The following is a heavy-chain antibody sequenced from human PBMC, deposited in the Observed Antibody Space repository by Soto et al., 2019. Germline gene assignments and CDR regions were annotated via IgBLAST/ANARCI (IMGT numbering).Heavy chain of an antibody. J-gene: IGHJ4*02. CDR3: AFGNLSYYFVL. Sequence: GGSLRLSCAASGFSFNAYSVVWVRQAPGKGLEWVAIIWYDGSDKYYADSVKGRFTISRDNSKNTLYLQMNSLRAEDTAVYHCAFGNLSYYFVLWGQGNPVTVSS. V-gene: IGHV3-33*08. CDR1: GFSFNAYS. D-gene: IGHD3-16*01. CDR2: IWYDGSDK.